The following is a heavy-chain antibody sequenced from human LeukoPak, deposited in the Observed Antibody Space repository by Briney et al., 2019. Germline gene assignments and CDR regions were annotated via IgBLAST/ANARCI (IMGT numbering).Heavy chain of an antibody. J-gene: IGHJ5*02. CDR2: IIPIFGKA. CDR3: ARDEGVGGYCTNGVCYTNWFDP. D-gene: IGHD2-8*01. V-gene: IGHV1-69*05. CDR1: GGTFISYA. Sequence: ASVKVSCKASGGTFISYAISWGRQAPGQGVEGMGRIIPIFGKANYAKKLQGRVTITTDESTSTAYMELSSLRSEDTAVYYCARDEGVGGYCTNGVCYTNWFDPWGQGTLVTVSS.